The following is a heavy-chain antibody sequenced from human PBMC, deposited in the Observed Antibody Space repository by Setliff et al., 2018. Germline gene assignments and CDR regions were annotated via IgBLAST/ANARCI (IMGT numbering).Heavy chain of an antibody. D-gene: IGHD2-8*01. CDR3: AARDAGVDY. CDR2: ISGSSTHT. CDR1: GFTFSSYN. Sequence: PGGSLRLSCAASGFTFSSYNMNWFRQAPGKGLEWVSSISGSSTHTYYADSVKGRFTISRDNAKDSLYLQMNSLRAEDTAVYYCAARDAGVDYWGQGTLVTVSS. V-gene: IGHV3-21*03. J-gene: IGHJ4*02.